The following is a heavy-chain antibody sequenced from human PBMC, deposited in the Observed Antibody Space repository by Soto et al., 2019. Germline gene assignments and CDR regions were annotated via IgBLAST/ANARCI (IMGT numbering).Heavy chain of an antibody. V-gene: IGHV4-59*01. CDR3: ARDGSRYCSSTSCYSGYYYYGMDV. D-gene: IGHD2-2*01. J-gene: IGHJ6*02. Sequence: PSETMSLTCTVSGGSISSYYWSWIRQPTGKGRGWMGYMYTSGSTNFNPSLKSRVTISVDKSKNQFSLKLSSVTTADTAVYYCARDGSRYCSSTSCYSGYYYYGMDVWGQGTTVTVSS. CDR1: GGSISSYY. CDR2: MYTSGST.